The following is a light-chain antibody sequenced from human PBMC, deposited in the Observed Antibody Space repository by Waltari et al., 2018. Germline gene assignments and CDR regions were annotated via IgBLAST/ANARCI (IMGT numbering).Light chain of an antibody. Sequence: ENVLTQTTGTLSLSQGARATPSCRASQTVRTTYLAWYQQKPGQAPTLLIFGASSRATGIPDRFSGSGSGTDFSLTISSLEPEDFAVYYCQQYDISPLTFGGGTKVEIK. CDR1: QTVRTTY. CDR3: QQYDISPLT. CDR2: GAS. V-gene: IGKV3-20*01. J-gene: IGKJ4*01.